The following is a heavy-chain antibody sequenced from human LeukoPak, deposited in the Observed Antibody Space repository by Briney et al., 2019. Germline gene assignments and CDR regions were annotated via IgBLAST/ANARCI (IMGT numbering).Heavy chain of an antibody. CDR1: GFTFSSYS. J-gene: IGHJ6*04. CDR3: ARVLSYYGSGSYPARYYYYGMDV. V-gene: IGHV3-21*01. D-gene: IGHD3-10*01. Sequence: GWSRRLSCAASGFTFSSYSMNWVRQAPGKGLEWVSSISSSSSYIYYADSVKGRFTISRDNAKNSLYLQMNSLRAEDTAVYYCARVLSYYGSGSYPARYYYYGMDVWGKGTTVTVSS. CDR2: ISSSSSYI.